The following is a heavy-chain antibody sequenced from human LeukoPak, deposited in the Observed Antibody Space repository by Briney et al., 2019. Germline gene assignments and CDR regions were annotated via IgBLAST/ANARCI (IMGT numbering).Heavy chain of an antibody. V-gene: IGHV4-34*01. J-gene: IGHJ3*01. CDR3: VRVGRMGFDV. D-gene: IGHD2-8*01. CDR2: INHSGST. Sequence: PSETLSLTCAVYGGSFSGYYWSWIRQPPGKGLEWIGEINHSGSTNYNPSLKSRVTISVDTSKNQFSLKLSSVTAADTAVYYCVRVGRMGFDVWGQGTMVTVSS. CDR1: GGSFSGYY.